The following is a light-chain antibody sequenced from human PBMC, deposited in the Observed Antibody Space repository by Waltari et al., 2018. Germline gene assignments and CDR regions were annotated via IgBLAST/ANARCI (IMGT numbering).Light chain of an antibody. CDR1: SSDVGGYNY. Sequence: QSALTQPASVSGSPGQSITISCTGTSSDVGGYNYVSGYQQHPGKAPKLMIYAVSNRPSGVSNRFSGSKSGNTASLTISGLQAEDEADYYCSSYTSSSTPYVFGTGTKVTVL. CDR3: SSYTSSSTPYV. V-gene: IGLV2-14*01. J-gene: IGLJ1*01. CDR2: AVS.